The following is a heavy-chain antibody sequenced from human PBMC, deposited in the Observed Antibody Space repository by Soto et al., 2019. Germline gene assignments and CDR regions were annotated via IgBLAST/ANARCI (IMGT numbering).Heavy chain of an antibody. CDR2: IWYDGSNK. V-gene: IGHV3-33*01. D-gene: IGHD6-13*01. CDR3: ARGVAAAGTLVNYYYYYGMDV. J-gene: IGHJ6*02. Sequence: GGSLRLSCAASGFTFSSYGMHWVRQAPGKGLEWVAVIWYDGSNKYYADSVKGRFTISRDNSKNTLYLQMNSLRAEDTAVYYCARGVAAAGTLVNYYYYYGMDVWGQGTTVTVSS. CDR1: GFTFSSYG.